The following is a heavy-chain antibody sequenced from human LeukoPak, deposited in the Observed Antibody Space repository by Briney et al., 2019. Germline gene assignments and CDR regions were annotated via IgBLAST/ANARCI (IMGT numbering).Heavy chain of an antibody. V-gene: IGHV3-30*18. CDR3: AKDFGEAAFDI. Sequence: PGGSLRLSCAASGFTFSTYDMHWVRQAPGKGLEWVAIISYDGSVKYYADSVKGRFTISRDNSKNTLYLQMNSLRAEDTAVYYCAKDFGEAAFDIWGQGTMVTVSS. CDR1: GFTFSTYD. J-gene: IGHJ3*02. CDR2: ISYDGSVK. D-gene: IGHD3-10*01.